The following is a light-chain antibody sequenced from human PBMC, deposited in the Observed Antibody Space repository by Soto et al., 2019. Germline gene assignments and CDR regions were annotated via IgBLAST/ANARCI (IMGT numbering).Light chain of an antibody. CDR2: GAS. CDR1: QSVSSNY. Sequence: EMVLTQSPGTLSLSPGERATLSCRASQSVSSNYLAWYQQRPGQAPRLLIYGASSRATGIPDRFSGSGSGTDFTLTISTLEPEDFAVYYCQQYTNWPITFGQGTRLEI. J-gene: IGKJ5*01. CDR3: QQYTNWPIT. V-gene: IGKV3-20*01.